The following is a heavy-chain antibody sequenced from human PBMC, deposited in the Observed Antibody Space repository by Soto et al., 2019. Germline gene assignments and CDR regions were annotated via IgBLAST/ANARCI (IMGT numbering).Heavy chain of an antibody. D-gene: IGHD3-22*01. V-gene: IGHV1-2*02. CDR3: AKDRHRSGSPHPFDY. CDR2: INPNSGGT. Sequence: ASVKVSCKASGYTFTGYYMHWVRQAPGQGLEWMGWINPNSGGTNYADFVKDRFTISRDNSKNTLYLQMNSLRAEDTAVYYCAKDRHRSGSPHPFDYWGQGTLVTVSS. J-gene: IGHJ4*02. CDR1: GYTFTGYY.